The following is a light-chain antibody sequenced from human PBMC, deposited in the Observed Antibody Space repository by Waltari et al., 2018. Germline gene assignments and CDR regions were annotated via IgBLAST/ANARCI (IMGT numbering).Light chain of an antibody. Sequence: SSELTQDPAVSVALGQTVRITCHGDSLRRYYARWYQQRPGQAPILVLYGQDNRPSGIPDRFSGSTSRNTASLTITGAQAEDEADYYCLSRDTSSTRLFGGGTRLTV. CDR1: SLRRYY. CDR2: GQD. CDR3: LSRDTSSTRL. V-gene: IGLV3-19*01. J-gene: IGLJ2*01.